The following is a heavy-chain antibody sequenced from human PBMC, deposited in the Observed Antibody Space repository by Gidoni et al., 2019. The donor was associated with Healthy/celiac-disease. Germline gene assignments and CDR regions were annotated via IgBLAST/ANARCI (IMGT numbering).Heavy chain of an antibody. CDR2: IYTCGST. CDR1: GGSISSYS. J-gene: IGHJ6*03. CDR3: ARSFRDPGAVYYYYYMDV. Sequence: QVQLQESGPGLVKPSETLSLTCTVSGGSISSYSWSWIRQPAGKGLEWIGRIYTCGSTNSTPSLKSRVTMSVDTSKNQFSLKLSSVTAADTAVYYCARSFRDPGAVYYYYYMDVWGKGTTVTVSS. V-gene: IGHV4-4*07.